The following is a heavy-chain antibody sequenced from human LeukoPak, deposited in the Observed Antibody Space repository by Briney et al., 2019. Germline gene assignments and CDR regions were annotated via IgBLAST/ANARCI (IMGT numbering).Heavy chain of an antibody. CDR1: GYTFTSYG. CDR3: ARDLTPPGIVVVPAARLRYYYYGMDV. Sequence: ASVKVSCKASGYTFTSYGISWVRQAPGQGLEWMGWISAYNGNTNYAQKLQGRVTMTTDTSTSTAYMELRSLRSDDTAVYYCARDLTPPGIVVVPAARLRYYYYGMDVWGQGTTVTVSS. D-gene: IGHD2-2*01. CDR2: ISAYNGNT. V-gene: IGHV1-18*01. J-gene: IGHJ6*02.